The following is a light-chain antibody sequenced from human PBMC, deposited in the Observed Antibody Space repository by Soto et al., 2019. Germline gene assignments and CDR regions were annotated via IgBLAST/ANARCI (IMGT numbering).Light chain of an antibody. CDR1: SSDAGGYNY. CDR2: DVS. V-gene: IGLV2-14*01. Sequence: QSALTQPASVSGSPGQSITISCTGTSSDAGGYNYVSWYQQHPGKAPKLMIYDVSNRPSGVSNRFSGSKSDNTASLTISGLQADDEADYYCSSYTSSSTLAVFGGGTKLTVL. CDR3: SSYTSSSTLAV. J-gene: IGLJ2*01.